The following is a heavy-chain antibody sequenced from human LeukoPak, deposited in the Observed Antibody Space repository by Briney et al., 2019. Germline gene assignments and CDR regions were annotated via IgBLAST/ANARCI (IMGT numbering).Heavy chain of an antibody. Sequence: AGGSLRLSCAVSGFTFSSYEMNWVRQAPGKGLEWVSYISSSGFNIYYADSVKGRFIISRDNARNSLYLEMNSLRVEDTAVYYCAQGDPMGNNWGQGTLVTVTS. CDR1: GFTFSSYE. D-gene: IGHD1/OR15-1a*01. J-gene: IGHJ4*02. CDR2: ISSSGFNI. V-gene: IGHV3-48*03. CDR3: AQGDPMGNN.